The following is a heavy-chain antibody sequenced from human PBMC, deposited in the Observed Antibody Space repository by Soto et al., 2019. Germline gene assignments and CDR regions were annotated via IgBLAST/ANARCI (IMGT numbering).Heavy chain of an antibody. CDR3: ARYGLGYCSGGSCYGIYYFDY. D-gene: IGHD2-15*01. V-gene: IGHV1-46*01. CDR1: GYTLTSYY. CDR2: INPSGGST. J-gene: IGHJ4*02. Sequence: ASVKVSCKASGYTLTSYYMHWVRQAPGQGLEWMGIINPSGGSTSYAQKFQGRVTMTRDTSTSTVYMELSSLRSEDTAVYYCARYGLGYCSGGSCYGIYYFDYWGQGTLVTVSS.